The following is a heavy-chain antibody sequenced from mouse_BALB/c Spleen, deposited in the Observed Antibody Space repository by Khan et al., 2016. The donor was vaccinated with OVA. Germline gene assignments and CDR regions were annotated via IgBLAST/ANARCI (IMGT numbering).Heavy chain of an antibody. CDR3: ARAGWDVFAY. CDR1: GYTFTDYV. Sequence: QVQLQQSGPELVKPGASVKMSCKASGYTFTDYVMNWVKQRNGQGLEWIGQIYPGSDSTYYTEKFKGKAKLTADRSSSTAYMPLSNLTSENSAVYYCARAGWDVFAYWGQGTLVPVSA. D-gene: IGHD4-1*01. J-gene: IGHJ3*01. V-gene: IGHV1-77*01. CDR2: IYPGSDST.